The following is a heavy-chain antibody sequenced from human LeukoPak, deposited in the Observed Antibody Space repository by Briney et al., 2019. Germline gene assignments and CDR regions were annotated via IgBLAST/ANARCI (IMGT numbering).Heavy chain of an antibody. CDR2: VSSSGSVI. Sequence: GGSLRLSCAASGFTFSSYSMNWVRQAPGKGLEWVAFVSSSGSVIYYADSVKGRFTISRDNAKSSLYLQMNILRDGDTAVYYCAREPYSGDLRPLDYWGQGTLVTVSS. CDR1: GFTFSSYS. V-gene: IGHV3-48*02. J-gene: IGHJ4*02. D-gene: IGHD1-26*01. CDR3: AREPYSGDLRPLDY.